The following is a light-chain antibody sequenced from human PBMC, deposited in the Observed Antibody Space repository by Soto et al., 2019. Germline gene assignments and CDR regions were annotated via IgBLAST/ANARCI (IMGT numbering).Light chain of an antibody. CDR1: QSVSTPY. J-gene: IGKJ1*01. CDR2: STS. CDR3: QQFGSSLWT. Sequence: ENVLTQSPGTLSLSPGERATLSCRASQSVSTPYLAWYQQKPGQAPRLLIYSTSTRASGIPDRFSGSGSGTDLTLTIRRLETEDFAVYYCQQFGSSLWTFGQGTKVEIK. V-gene: IGKV3-20*01.